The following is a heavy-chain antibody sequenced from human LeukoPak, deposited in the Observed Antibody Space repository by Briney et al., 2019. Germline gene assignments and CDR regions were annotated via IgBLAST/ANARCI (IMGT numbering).Heavy chain of an antibody. CDR2: INHSGST. Sequence: PSETLSLTCAVYGGSFSGYYWSWIRQPPGKGLEWIGEINHSGSTNYNPSLKSRVTISVDTSKNQFSLKLSSVTAADTAVYYCARAPSSWPFDYWGQGTLATVSS. V-gene: IGHV4-34*01. D-gene: IGHD6-6*01. J-gene: IGHJ4*02. CDR3: ARAPSSWPFDY. CDR1: GGSFSGYY.